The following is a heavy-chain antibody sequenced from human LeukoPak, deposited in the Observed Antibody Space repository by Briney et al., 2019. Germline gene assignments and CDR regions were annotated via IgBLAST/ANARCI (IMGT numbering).Heavy chain of an antibody. D-gene: IGHD4-17*01. CDR3: TTHYGDTGLFDY. CDR2: ISGSGGST. V-gene: IGHV3-23*01. J-gene: IGHJ4*02. CDR1: GFTFSSYG. Sequence: GGSLRLSCAASGFTFSSYGMSWVRQAPGKGLEWVSAISGSGGSTYYADSVKGRFTISRDNSKNTLYLQMNSLKTEDTAVYYCTTHYGDTGLFDYWGQGTLVTVSS.